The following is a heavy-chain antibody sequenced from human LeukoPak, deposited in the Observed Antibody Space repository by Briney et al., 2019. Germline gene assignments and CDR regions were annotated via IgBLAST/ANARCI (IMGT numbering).Heavy chain of an antibody. V-gene: IGHV4-59*08. J-gene: IGHJ4*02. CDR1: GGSISSYY. CDR2: IYYSGST. Sequence: PSETLPLTCTVSGGSISSYYWSWIRQPPGKGLEWIGYIYYSGSTNYNPSLKSRVTISVDTSKNQFSLKLSSVTAADTAVYYCARGFDYYFDYWGQGTLVTVSS. CDR3: ARGFDYYFDY. D-gene: IGHD5-12*01.